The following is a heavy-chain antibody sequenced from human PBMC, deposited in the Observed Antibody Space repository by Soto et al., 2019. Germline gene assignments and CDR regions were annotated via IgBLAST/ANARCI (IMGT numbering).Heavy chain of an antibody. V-gene: IGHV1-3*01. J-gene: IGHJ6*03. CDR3: ARSRITIFGVVIPPYYYYYMDV. CDR1: GYTFTSYA. CDR2: INAGNGNT. Sequence: ASVKVSCKASGYTFTSYAMHWVRQAPGQRLEWMGWINAGNGNTKYSQKFQGRVTMTRNTSASTAYMELSSLRSEDTAVYYCARSRITIFGVVIPPYYYYYMDVWGKGTTVTVSS. D-gene: IGHD3-3*01.